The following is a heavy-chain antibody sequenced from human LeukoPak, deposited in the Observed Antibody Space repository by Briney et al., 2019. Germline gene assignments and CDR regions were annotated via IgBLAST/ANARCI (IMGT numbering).Heavy chain of an antibody. Sequence: GGSLRLSCAASGFTFSSYAMSWVRQAPGKGLEWISYISSSGSTVYYADSVKGRFTISRDNAKNSLYLQLSSLKADDTAVYYCAKTRKWIDYWGQGTLVTVSS. D-gene: IGHD2-8*01. J-gene: IGHJ4*02. CDR1: GFTFSSYA. CDR2: ISSSGSTV. CDR3: AKTRKWIDY. V-gene: IGHV3-48*04.